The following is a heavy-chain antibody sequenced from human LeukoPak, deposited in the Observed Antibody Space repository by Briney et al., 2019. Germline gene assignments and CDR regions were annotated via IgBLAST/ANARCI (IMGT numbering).Heavy chain of an antibody. V-gene: IGHV1-2*02. CDR2: INPNSGGT. J-gene: IGHJ4*02. CDR1: GYTFTGYY. Sequence: ASVKVSCKASGYTFTGYYMHWVRQAPGQGLEWMGWINPNSGGTNYAQKFQGRVTMTRDTSISTAYMELSRLRSDDTAVYYCARGWGNYGDYATPLWFDYWGQGTLVTVSS. D-gene: IGHD4-17*01. CDR3: ARGWGNYGDYATPLWFDY.